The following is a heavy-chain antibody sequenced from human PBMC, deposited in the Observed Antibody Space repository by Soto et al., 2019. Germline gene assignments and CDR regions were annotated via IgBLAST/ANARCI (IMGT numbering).Heavy chain of an antibody. V-gene: IGHV4-31*03. CDR2: IYYSGST. Sequence: PSETLSLTCTVSGGSISSGGYYWSWIRQHPGKGLEWIGYIYYSGSTYYNPSLKSRVTISVDTSKNQFSLKLSSVTAADTAVYYCARDPYGSGYFDYWGQGTLVTVSS. D-gene: IGHD3-10*01. J-gene: IGHJ4*02. CDR1: GGSISSGGYY. CDR3: ARDPYGSGYFDY.